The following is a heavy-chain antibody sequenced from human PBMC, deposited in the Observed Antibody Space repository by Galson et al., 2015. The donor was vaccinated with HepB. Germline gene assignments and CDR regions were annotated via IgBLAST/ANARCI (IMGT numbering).Heavy chain of an antibody. CDR1: GFSLSTSGVG. CDR3: AHSVRGVTPPDY. D-gene: IGHD3-10*01. V-gene: IGHV2-5*02. CDR2: IYWDDDK. J-gene: IGHJ4*02. Sequence: PALVKPTQTLTLTCTFSGFSLSTSGVGVGWIRQPPGKALECLALIYWDDDKRYSPSLKSRLTITKDTSKNQVVLTMTNMDPVDTATYYCAHSVRGVTPPDYWGQGTLVTVSS.